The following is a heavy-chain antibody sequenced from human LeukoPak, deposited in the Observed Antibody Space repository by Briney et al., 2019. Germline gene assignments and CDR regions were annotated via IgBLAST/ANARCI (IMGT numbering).Heavy chain of an antibody. Sequence: GASVKVSCKASGYTFTSYGISWVRQAPGQGLEWMGWISAYNGNSNYAQKLRGRVTMTTDTSTSTAYMEMRSLRSDDTAVYYCARARAAGTPTLFDYWGQGTLVTVSS. CDR2: ISAYNGNS. V-gene: IGHV1-18*04. J-gene: IGHJ4*02. CDR3: ARARAAGTPTLFDY. D-gene: IGHD6-13*01. CDR1: GYTFTSYG.